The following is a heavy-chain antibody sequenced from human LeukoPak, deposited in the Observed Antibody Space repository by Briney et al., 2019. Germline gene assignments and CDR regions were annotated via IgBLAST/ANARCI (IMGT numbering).Heavy chain of an antibody. Sequence: GESLKISCKGSGYSFTSYWIGWVRQMPGKGLEWMGIIYPGDSNTTYSPSFQGQVTISADKSISTAYLQWSSLKASDTAMYYCARLTDMDYGDWGIDYWGQGTLVTVPS. D-gene: IGHD4-17*01. V-gene: IGHV5-51*01. CDR1: GYSFTSYW. CDR2: IYPGDSNT. CDR3: ARLTDMDYGDWGIDY. J-gene: IGHJ4*02.